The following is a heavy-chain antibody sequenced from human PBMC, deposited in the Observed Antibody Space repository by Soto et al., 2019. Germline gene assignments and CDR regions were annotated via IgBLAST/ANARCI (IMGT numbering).Heavy chain of an antibody. J-gene: IGHJ5*02. V-gene: IGHV4-4*02. Sequence: QVQLQESGPGLVKPSGTLSLTCAVSGGSISSSNWWSWVRQPPGKGLEWIGEIYHSGSTNYNPSLKSRVTISVDKSKNRFSLKLSSVTAADTAVYYCARVVSYYDSSGYYYWFDPWGQGTLVTVSS. CDR2: IYHSGST. D-gene: IGHD3-22*01. CDR1: GGSISSSNW. CDR3: ARVVSYYDSSGYYYWFDP.